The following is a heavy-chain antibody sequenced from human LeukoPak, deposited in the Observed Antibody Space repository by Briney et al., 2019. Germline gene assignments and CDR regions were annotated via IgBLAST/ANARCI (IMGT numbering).Heavy chain of an antibody. CDR3: AKASGARLRYFDWLLGFDY. CDR2: ISGSGGST. J-gene: IGHJ4*02. V-gene: IGHV3-23*01. Sequence: PGGSLRLSCAASGFTFSSYAMSWVRQAPGKGLEWVSAISGSGGSTYYADSVKGRFTISRDNSKNTLYLQMNSLRAGDTAVYYCAKASGARLRYFDWLLGFDYWGQGTLVTVSS. D-gene: IGHD3-9*01. CDR1: GFTFSSYA.